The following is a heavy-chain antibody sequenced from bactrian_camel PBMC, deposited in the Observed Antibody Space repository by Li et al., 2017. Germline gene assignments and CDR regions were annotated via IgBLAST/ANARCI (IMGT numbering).Heavy chain of an antibody. V-gene: IGHV3S40*01. D-gene: IGHD6*01. CDR3: ATATRGAWYGYNY. CDR1: GNTYSRHC. J-gene: IGHJ4*01. Sequence: DVQLVESGGGLVQPGGSLRLACALSGNTYSRHCMGWFRQAPGKGREEVAAIYTTDGSTDYADNVKGRFTISRDNAKNTVYLGMNSLKPEDTALYYCATATRGAWYGYNYWGQGTQVTVS. CDR2: IYTTDGST.